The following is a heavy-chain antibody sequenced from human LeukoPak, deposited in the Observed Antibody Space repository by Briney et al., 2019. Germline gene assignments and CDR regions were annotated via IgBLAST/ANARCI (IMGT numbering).Heavy chain of an antibody. Sequence: TGGSLRLSCAASGFTFSSYAMTWVRQAPGKGLEWVSTSDRGGSTYYADPVTGRFTISRDNSKNTLYLQMNSLRAEDTAVYYCAKDRSGSTHWGQGSLVTVSS. CDR1: GFTFSSYA. V-gene: IGHV3-23*01. CDR2: SDRGGST. D-gene: IGHD1-26*01. J-gene: IGHJ4*02. CDR3: AKDRSGSTH.